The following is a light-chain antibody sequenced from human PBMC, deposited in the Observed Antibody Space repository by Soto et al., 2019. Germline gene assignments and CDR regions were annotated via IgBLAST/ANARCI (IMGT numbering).Light chain of an antibody. CDR2: EAS. Sequence: DIQMTQSPSTLSASAGDRVTITSRASQSISSWLAWYQQKPGKAPKLLIHEASSLESGVPSRFSGSGSETEFTLTISSLQPDDFATYYCQQYNSYPLTFGGGTKVEIK. CDR3: QQYNSYPLT. J-gene: IGKJ4*01. CDR1: QSISSW. V-gene: IGKV1-5*03.